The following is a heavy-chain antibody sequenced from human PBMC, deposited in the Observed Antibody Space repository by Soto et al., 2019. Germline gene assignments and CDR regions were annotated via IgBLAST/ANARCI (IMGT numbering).Heavy chain of an antibody. J-gene: IGHJ4*02. CDR3: AHRGYMYGNWDHGYFDY. Sequence: QITLKESGPTRVRPTQTLALTCTFSGFSLTTSGVGVGWIRKTPGKALEWLAVIYWDDDKRYSPSLKSRLTITKDPSKNQVVLTMADMDHVDTATYFCAHRGYMYGNWDHGYFDYWGQGTLVTVSS. V-gene: IGHV2-5*02. CDR2: IYWDDDK. CDR1: GFSLTTSGVG. D-gene: IGHD5-18*01.